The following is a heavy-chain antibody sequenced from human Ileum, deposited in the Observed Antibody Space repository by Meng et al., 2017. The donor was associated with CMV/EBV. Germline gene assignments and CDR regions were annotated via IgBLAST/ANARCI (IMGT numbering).Heavy chain of an antibody. J-gene: IGHJ4*02. D-gene: IGHD3-16*02. V-gene: IGHV3-30*02. Sequence: GGSLRLSCAVSGFPFSSYGMLWVRQAPGKGLEWVAFIQHDGSNKYYADSVKGRFTISRDNSKNTLYLQLNSLRGDDTAVYYCVKGLVITFGGVSVGDLDYWGQGTLVTVSS. CDR1: GFPFSSYG. CDR3: VKGLVITFGGVSVGDLDY. CDR2: IQHDGSNK.